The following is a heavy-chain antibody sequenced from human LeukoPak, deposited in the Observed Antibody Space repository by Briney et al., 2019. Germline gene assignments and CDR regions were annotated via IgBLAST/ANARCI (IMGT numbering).Heavy chain of an antibody. Sequence: GGSLRLSCAASEFTVSSNYMSWVRQAPGKGLEWVSILYSGGSTNYADSVKGRFTISRDNAKNTLYVQMNSLRAEDTAVYYCAARGYCSGTSCLLEYWGQGTLVTVSS. CDR2: LYSGGST. D-gene: IGHD2-2*01. CDR3: AARGYCSGTSCLLEY. J-gene: IGHJ4*02. V-gene: IGHV3-66*01. CDR1: EFTVSSNY.